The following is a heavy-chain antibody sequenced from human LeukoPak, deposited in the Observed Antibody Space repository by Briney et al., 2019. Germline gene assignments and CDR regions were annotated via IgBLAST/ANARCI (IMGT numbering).Heavy chain of an antibody. D-gene: IGHD6-13*01. CDR1: GFTFSSYW. CDR2: INTDGSNT. Sequence: PGGSLRLSCAASGFTFSSYWMLWVRQAPGKGLVWVSRINTDGSNTNYADSVKGRFTISRDNAKNTLYLQMNSLRAEDTAVYYCEGLSTGSSSYDYWGQGTLATVSS. CDR3: EGLSTGSSSYDY. V-gene: IGHV3-74*01. J-gene: IGHJ4*02.